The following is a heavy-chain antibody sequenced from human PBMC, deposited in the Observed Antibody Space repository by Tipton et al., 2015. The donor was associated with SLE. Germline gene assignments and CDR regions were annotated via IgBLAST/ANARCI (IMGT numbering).Heavy chain of an antibody. V-gene: IGHV1-2*02. CDR3: ARGLPGVVVPAAIYYGMDV. CDR1: GYTFTHYG. Sequence: QSGAEVKKPGASVKVSCKASGYTFTHYGISWVRQAPGQGLEWMGWINPNSGGTNYAQKFQGRVTMTRDTSISTAYMELSRLRSDDTAVYYCARGLPGVVVPAAIYYGMDVWGQGTTVTVSS. J-gene: IGHJ6*02. D-gene: IGHD2-2*01. CDR2: INPNSGGT.